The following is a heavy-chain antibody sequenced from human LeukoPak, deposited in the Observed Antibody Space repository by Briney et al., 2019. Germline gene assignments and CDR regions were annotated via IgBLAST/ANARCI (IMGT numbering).Heavy chain of an antibody. CDR3: ARIETYSSGWYDAFFDY. D-gene: IGHD6-19*01. V-gene: IGHV4-34*01. CDR2: IYHSGST. J-gene: IGHJ4*02. Sequence: SETLSLTCAVYGGSFNGNYWSWIRQPPGKGLEWIGSIYHSGSTYYNPSLKSRVTISVDTSKNHFSLKLTSVTAADTAVYYCARIETYSSGWYDAFFDYWGQGTLVTVTS. CDR1: GGSFNGNY.